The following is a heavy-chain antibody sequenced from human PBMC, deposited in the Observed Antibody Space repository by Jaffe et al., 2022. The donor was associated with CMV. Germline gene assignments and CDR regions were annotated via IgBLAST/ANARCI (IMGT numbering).Heavy chain of an antibody. Sequence: QVQLVQSGAEVKKPGSSVKVSCKASGGTFSSYAISWVRQAPGQGLEWMGRIIPILGIANYAQKFQGRVTITADKSTSTAYMELSSLRSEDTAVYYCATKTTVTTPPSGSMDVWGKGTTVTVSS. CDR3: ATKTTVTTPPSGSMDV. V-gene: IGHV1-69*09. D-gene: IGHD4-17*01. J-gene: IGHJ6*03. CDR1: GGTFSSYA. CDR2: IIPILGIA.